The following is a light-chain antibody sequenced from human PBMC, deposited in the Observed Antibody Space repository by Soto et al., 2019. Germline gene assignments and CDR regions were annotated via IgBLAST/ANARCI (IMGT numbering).Light chain of an antibody. Sequence: QSVLTQPPSASGTPGQRVTISCSGSSSNIGSNTANWYQQLPGTAPKLLIYSNNQRPSGVPDRFSGSKSGTSASLAISGFQSEDETDYYCAAWDDSLNGYVFGTGTKVTVL. J-gene: IGLJ1*01. CDR1: SSNIGSNT. CDR3: AAWDDSLNGYV. V-gene: IGLV1-44*01. CDR2: SNN.